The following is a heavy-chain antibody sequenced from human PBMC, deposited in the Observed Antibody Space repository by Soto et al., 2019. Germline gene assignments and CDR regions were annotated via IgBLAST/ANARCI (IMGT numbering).Heavy chain of an antibody. V-gene: IGHV4-38-2*01. CDR2: IFHSGNT. Sequence: SETLSLTCAVSGYSISSGYYWGWIRQSPGKGLEWIGSIFHSGNTYYNPSLKSRVTISVDTSRNQLSLKRSSVTAADTAVYYCARVWWARYYYDSGGYPPFDYWGQGTLVTVSS. J-gene: IGHJ4*02. D-gene: IGHD3-22*01. CDR1: GYSISSGYY. CDR3: ARVWWARYYYDSGGYPPFDY.